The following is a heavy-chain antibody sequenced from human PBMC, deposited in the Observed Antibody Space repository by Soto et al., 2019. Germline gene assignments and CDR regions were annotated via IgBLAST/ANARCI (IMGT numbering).Heavy chain of an antibody. V-gene: IGHV3-23*01. CDR3: ALLHTSSGDY. CDR1: EFTFSTYA. CDR2: ISGSGDST. D-gene: IGHD6-6*01. J-gene: IGHJ4*02. Sequence: EVQLLESGGGLVQPGGSLRLSCAASEFTFSTYAMNWVRQAPGKGLEWVSAISGSGDSTYYADSVKGRFTISRDNSKNTLYLQMNSLGAEDTAVYYCALLHTSSGDYWGQGTLVTVSS.